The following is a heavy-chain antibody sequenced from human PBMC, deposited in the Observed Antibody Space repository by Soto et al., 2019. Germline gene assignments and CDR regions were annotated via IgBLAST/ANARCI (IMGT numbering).Heavy chain of an antibody. V-gene: IGHV3-23*01. CDR1: GFTFSSYA. J-gene: IGHJ5*02. CDR2: IGNSGGSV. CDR3: ARDRLGDIVVVPAAIGWFDP. Sequence: GGSLRLSCAASGFTFSSYAMSWVRQAPGKGLEWVSGIGNSGGSVNYADSVKGRFTISRDNSKNTLYLQMNSLRAEDTAVYYCARDRLGDIVVVPAAIGWFDPWGQGTLVTVSS. D-gene: IGHD2-2*01.